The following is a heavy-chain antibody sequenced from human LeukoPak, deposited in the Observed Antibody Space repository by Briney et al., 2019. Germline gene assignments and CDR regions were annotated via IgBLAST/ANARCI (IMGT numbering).Heavy chain of an antibody. CDR2: IRYDGSNK. CDR3: AKDLRFY. CDR1: GFTFSNAW. J-gene: IGHJ4*02. Sequence: PGGSLRLSCAASGFTFSNAWMSWVRQAPGKGLEWVAFIRYDGSNKYYADSVKGRFTISRDNSKNTLYLQMNSLRAEDTAVYYCAKDLRFYWGQGTLVTVSS. V-gene: IGHV3-30*02.